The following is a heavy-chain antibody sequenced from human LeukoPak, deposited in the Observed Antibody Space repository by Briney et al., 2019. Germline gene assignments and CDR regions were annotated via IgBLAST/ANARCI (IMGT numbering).Heavy chain of an antibody. V-gene: IGHV3-21*01. D-gene: IGHD3-22*01. CDR2: ISSSSSYI. CDR1: GFTFSSYS. J-gene: IGHJ4*02. Sequence: PGGSLRLSCAASGFTFSSYSMNWVRQAPGKGLEWVSSISSSSSYIYYADSVKGRFTISRDNAESSLYLQMNSLRAEDTAVYYCARDYYNTSGYYYGGYWGQGTLVTVSS. CDR3: ARDYYNTSGYYYGGY.